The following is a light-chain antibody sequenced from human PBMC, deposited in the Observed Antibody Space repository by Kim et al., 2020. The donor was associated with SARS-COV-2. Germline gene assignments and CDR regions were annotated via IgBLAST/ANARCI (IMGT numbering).Light chain of an antibody. CDR2: GAS. J-gene: IGKJ5*01. CDR1: QDIRNE. CDR3: LQHNTYPIT. Sequence: ASVGDRVTFTCRASQDIRNELGWYQQNPGRAPKRLIYGASSLQSGVTSRFSGSGSGTEFTLTISSLQPEDFATYFCLQHNTYPITYGQGTRLEIK. V-gene: IGKV1-17*01.